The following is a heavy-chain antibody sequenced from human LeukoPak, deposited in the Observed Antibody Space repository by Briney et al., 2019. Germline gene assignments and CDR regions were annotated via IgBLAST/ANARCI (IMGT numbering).Heavy chain of an antibody. CDR2: INPDGSER. Sequence: GGSLRLSCAASGFSFSSYYMSWVRQAPGKGLEWVALINPDGSERYYVDSVKGRFTISRDNARNSLYLQMDSLRNDDTAMYFCTRDLAAVPGPRMDVWGQGTTVTVSS. CDR1: GFSFSSYY. J-gene: IGHJ6*02. D-gene: IGHD6-19*01. V-gene: IGHV3-7*03. CDR3: TRDLAAVPGPRMDV.